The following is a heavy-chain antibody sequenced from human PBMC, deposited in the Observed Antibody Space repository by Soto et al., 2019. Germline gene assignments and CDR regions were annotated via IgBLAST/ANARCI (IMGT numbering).Heavy chain of an antibody. J-gene: IGHJ4*01. CDR1: GFSFKNAR. CDR3: TGLWFGEIYNY. V-gene: IGHV3-15*07. Sequence: EVELVESGGGLVKPGGSLTLSCAASGFSFKNARMNWVRQAPGKGLEWVGRIKNKTDGGTIDYAAFVKGRFTISRDASENTLYLHMNDLKTEDSAVYFCTGLWFGEIYNYWGQGSLVTVSS. CDR2: IKNKTDGGTI. D-gene: IGHD3-10*01.